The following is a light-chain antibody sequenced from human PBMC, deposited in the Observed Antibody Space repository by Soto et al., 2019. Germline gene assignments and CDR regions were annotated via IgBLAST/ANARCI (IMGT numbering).Light chain of an antibody. CDR1: QGVASN. CDR3: QQYHNWPPQYT. J-gene: IGKJ2*01. V-gene: IGKV3-15*01. Sequence: EIVMTQSPASLSVSPGDGATLSCRASQGVASNVAWYQQKPGQGPRLLIHGATTRAVGVPARFSGSGSGTDFTLTINGLQSEDSAVYYCQQYHNWPPQYTFGQGTKLQI. CDR2: GAT.